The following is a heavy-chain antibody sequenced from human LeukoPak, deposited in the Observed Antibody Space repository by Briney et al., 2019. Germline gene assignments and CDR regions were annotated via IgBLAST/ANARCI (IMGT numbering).Heavy chain of an antibody. CDR3: ASVYYDILTGYYHDAFDI. CDR2: IIPIFGTA. J-gene: IGHJ3*02. Sequence: SVKVSCKASGYSFTSYGISWVRQAPGQGLEWMGGIIPIFGTANYAQKFQGRVTITTDESTSTAYMELSSLRSEDTAVYYCASVYYDILTGYYHDAFDIWGQGTMVTVSS. CDR1: GYSFTSYG. V-gene: IGHV1-69*05. D-gene: IGHD3-9*01.